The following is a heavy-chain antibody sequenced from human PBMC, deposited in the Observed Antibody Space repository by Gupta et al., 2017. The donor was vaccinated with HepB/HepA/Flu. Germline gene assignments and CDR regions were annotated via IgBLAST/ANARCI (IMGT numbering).Heavy chain of an antibody. J-gene: IGHJ4*02. Sequence: QVQLHESGPGLVGPSQTLSPTCTVSGDSIDRGAPSWTWIRQRPGQGLEWIGYIYYSGNTKFTPSLKSRIRMSVDTSKNQFSLKLTSVTVEDTAVYYCAREFPSIGGYFDFWGQGVLVTVTT. D-gene: IGHD2-21*01. CDR3: AREFPSIGGYFDF. CDR2: IYYSGNT. CDR1: GDSIDRGAPS. V-gene: IGHV4-30-4*08.